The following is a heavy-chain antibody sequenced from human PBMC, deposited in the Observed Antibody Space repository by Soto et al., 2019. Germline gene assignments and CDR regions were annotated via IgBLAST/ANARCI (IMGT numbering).Heavy chain of an antibody. CDR3: ARGTYFDY. CDR1: GYTLNTYG. Sequence: QVQLVQSGAEVKKPGASVKVSCKASGYTLNTYGITWVRQAPGQGLEWMGWISANNDHTNYPQKLQHRITIPPGTSTSTAYMELRSRTSDDAAVYNCARGTYFDYWGQGTLVTVSS. J-gene: IGHJ4*02. V-gene: IGHV1-18*01. CDR2: ISANNDHT.